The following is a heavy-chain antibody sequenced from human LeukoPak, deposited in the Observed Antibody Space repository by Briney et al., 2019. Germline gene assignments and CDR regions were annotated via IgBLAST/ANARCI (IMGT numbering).Heavy chain of an antibody. Sequence: GGSLRLSCAASGFTFSNYAMSWVRQAPGKGLEWVSAISGSGGSTYYADSVKGRFTISRDNSKNTLYLQMNSLRAEDTAVYYCAKDTHCSSTSCYTGSTWDYWGQGTLVTVSS. D-gene: IGHD2-2*02. CDR1: GFTFSNYA. CDR3: AKDTHCSSTSCYTGSTWDY. V-gene: IGHV3-23*01. J-gene: IGHJ4*02. CDR2: ISGSGGST.